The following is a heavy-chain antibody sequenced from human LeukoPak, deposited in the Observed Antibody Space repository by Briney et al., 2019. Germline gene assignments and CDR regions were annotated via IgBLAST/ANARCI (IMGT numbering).Heavy chain of an antibody. V-gene: IGHV4-39*01. CDR3: ARSRSASGSSHWFDP. D-gene: IGHD3-10*01. CDR2: IYYSGST. Sequence: SETLSLTCTVSGGSISSSSYYWGWIRQPPGKGLEWIGSIYYSGSTYYNPSLKSRVTISVYTSKNQFSLKLSSVTAADTAVYYCARSRSASGSSHWFDPWGQGTLVTVSS. CDR1: GGSISSSSYY. J-gene: IGHJ5*02.